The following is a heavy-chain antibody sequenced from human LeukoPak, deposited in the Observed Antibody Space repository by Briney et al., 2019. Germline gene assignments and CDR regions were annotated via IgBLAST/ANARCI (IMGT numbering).Heavy chain of an antibody. Sequence: SETLSLTCTVSGGSISSGDYYWSWIRQPPGKGLEWIGYIYYSGSTYYNPSLKSRVTISVDTSKNQFSLKLSSVTAAGTAVYYCARRTRSTKAFDYWGQGTLVTVSS. V-gene: IGHV4-30-4*08. J-gene: IGHJ4*02. CDR2: IYYSGST. CDR3: ARRTRSTKAFDY. D-gene: IGHD2-2*01. CDR1: GGSISSGDYY.